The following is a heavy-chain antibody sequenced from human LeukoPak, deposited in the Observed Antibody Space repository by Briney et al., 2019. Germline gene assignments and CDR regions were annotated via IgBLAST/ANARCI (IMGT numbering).Heavy chain of an antibody. V-gene: IGHV4-31*03. J-gene: IGHJ5*02. CDR3: ASSTLSHNWFDP. D-gene: IGHD5/OR15-5a*01. Sequence: SETLSLTCTVSGGSISSGGYYWSWIRQHPGKGLEWIGYIYYSGSTYYNPSLKSRVTISVDTSKNQFSLKLSSVTAADAAVYYCASSTLSHNWFDPWGQGTLVTVSS. CDR2: IYYSGST. CDR1: GGSISSGGYY.